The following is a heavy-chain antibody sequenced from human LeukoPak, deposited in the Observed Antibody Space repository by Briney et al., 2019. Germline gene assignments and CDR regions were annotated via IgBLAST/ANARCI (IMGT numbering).Heavy chain of an antibody. D-gene: IGHD5-18*01. J-gene: IGHJ5*02. Sequence: GGSLRLSCASSGFTFSTYAMSWVCQAPGKGLEWVSAISGSDGTYHADSVKGRITISRDNSKNTLYLQMNSLRAEDTAVYYCAKSSGYSFGYNWFDPWGQGTLVTVSS. V-gene: IGHV3-23*01. CDR2: ISGSDGT. CDR3: AKSSGYSFGYNWFDP. CDR1: GFTFSTYA.